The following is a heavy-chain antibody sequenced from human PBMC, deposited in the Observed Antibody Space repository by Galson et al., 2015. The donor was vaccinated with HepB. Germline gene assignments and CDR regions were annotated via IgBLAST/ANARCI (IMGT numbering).Heavy chain of an antibody. CDR1: GFTFSTYG. D-gene: IGHD6-13*01. Sequence: SLRLSCAASGFTFSTYGMHWVRQAPGKGLEWVAIIWYDGSNKDYADSVKGRFTISRDNSKNTLYLQMNSLRAEDTAVYYCARARGGSWSNYYYDYWGQGTLVTVSS. V-gene: IGHV3-33*01. J-gene: IGHJ4*02. CDR3: ARARGGSWSNYYYDY. CDR2: IWYDGSNK.